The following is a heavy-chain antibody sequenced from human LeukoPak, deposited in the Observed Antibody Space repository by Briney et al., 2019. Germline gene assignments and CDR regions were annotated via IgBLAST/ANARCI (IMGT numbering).Heavy chain of an antibody. J-gene: IGHJ4*02. V-gene: IGHV3-23*01. Sequence: GGALRLSCAASGFTFSSYAMSWVRQAPGKGLEWVSAISGSGGSTYYADSVKGLFTISRDNSKNTLYLQMNSLRAEDTAVYYCAKDLYYDFWSGYYYYWGQGTLVTVSS. D-gene: IGHD3-3*01. CDR1: GFTFSSYA. CDR2: ISGSGGST. CDR3: AKDLYYDFWSGYYYY.